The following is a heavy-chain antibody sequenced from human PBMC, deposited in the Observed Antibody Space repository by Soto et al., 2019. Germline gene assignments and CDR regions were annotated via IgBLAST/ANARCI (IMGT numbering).Heavy chain of an antibody. V-gene: IGHV3-74*01. CDR2: IDNDGSST. CDR3: ARRAVAGTGIDH. CDR1: GFTFSSSW. D-gene: IGHD6-19*01. Sequence: EVQLVESGGGLVQPGGSLRLSCAASGFTFSSSWMYWVRQAPGKGLVCVSRIDNDGSSTSYADSVKGRFTVSRDNAKNTLYLQMNSLTSEDTAVYYCARRAVAGTGIDHWGQGTLVTDSS. J-gene: IGHJ4*02.